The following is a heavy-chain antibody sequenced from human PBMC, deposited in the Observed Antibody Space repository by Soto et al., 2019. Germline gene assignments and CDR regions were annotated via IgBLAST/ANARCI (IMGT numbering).Heavy chain of an antibody. J-gene: IGHJ6*03. CDR3: ARTGDCSSTSCYVYYYYYYYMDV. CDR1: GYTFTSYD. Sequence: GASVKVSCKASGYTFTSYDINWVRQATGQGLEWMGWMNPSSGNTGYAQKFQGRVTMTRNTSISTAYMELSSLRSEDTAVYYCARTGDCSSTSCYVYYYYYYYMDVWGKGTTVTVSS. CDR2: MNPSSGNT. D-gene: IGHD2-2*01. V-gene: IGHV1-8*01.